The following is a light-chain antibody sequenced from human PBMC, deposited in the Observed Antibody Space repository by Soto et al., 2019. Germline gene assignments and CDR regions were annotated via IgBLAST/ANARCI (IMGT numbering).Light chain of an antibody. CDR1: SSDVGSYNL. CDR2: EGS. Sequence: QSALTQPASVSGSPGQSITISCTGTSSDVGSYNLVSWYQQHPGKAPKLMIYEGSKRPSGVSNRFSGSKSGYTASLTISWLQAEDEADYYCCSYAGSGTLVFGGGTKLTVL. CDR3: CSYAGSGTLV. J-gene: IGLJ3*02. V-gene: IGLV2-23*01.